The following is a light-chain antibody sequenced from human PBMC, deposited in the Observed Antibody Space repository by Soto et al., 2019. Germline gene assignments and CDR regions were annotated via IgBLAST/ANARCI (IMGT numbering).Light chain of an antibody. CDR1: HSVSSY. Sequence: EIVLTQSPATLSLSPGDRATLSCRASHSVSSYLAWYQQRPGQAPRLLIYDVSNRATGIPARFSGSGSGTDFNLTISSLEPEDFAVYYCQQYVSIPLTFGGGTKVEIK. CDR3: QQYVSIPLT. J-gene: IGKJ4*01. V-gene: IGKV3-11*01. CDR2: DVS.